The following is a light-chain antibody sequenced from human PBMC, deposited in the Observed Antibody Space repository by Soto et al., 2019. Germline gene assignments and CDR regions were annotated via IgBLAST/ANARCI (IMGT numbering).Light chain of an antibody. CDR3: SSYADTYFNV. CDR2: EGT. CDR1: GNDVGGYKY. Sequence: QSVLTQPASVSGSPGQSITISCTGTGNDVGGYKYVSWYQHHPGKAPKLIIYEGTERPSGVSHRFSGSKSANTASLTISGLQAEDEADYYCSSYADTYFNVFGSGTKVTVL. V-gene: IGLV2-14*01. J-gene: IGLJ1*01.